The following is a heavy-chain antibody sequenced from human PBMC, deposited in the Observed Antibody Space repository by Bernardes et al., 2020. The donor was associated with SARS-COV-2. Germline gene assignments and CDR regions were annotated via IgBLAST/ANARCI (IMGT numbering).Heavy chain of an antibody. J-gene: IGHJ5*02. V-gene: IGHV3-13*01. CDR1: GFSFSSYD. Sequence: GGSLRLSCAASGFSFSSYDMHWVRQGTGEGLEWVSAIATAGDTYYSGSVKGRFTISRDNAKNSLYLQMNSLRAGDTAVYYCARGDTIGFDPWGQGTLVTVSS. D-gene: IGHD5-18*01. CDR2: IATAGDT. CDR3: ARGDTIGFDP.